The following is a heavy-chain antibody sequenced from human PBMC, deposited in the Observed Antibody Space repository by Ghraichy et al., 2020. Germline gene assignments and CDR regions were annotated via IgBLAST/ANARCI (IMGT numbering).Heavy chain of an antibody. V-gene: IGHV1-18*04. D-gene: IGHD2-2*01. CDR3: AREGAVDCSSTSCYLSDP. CDR1: GYTFTSYG. CDR2: ISAYNGNT. Sequence: ASVKVSCKASGYTFTSYGISWVRQAPGQGLEWMGWISAYNGNTNYAQKLQGRVTMTTDTSTSTAYMELRSLRSDDTAVYYCAREGAVDCSSTSCYLSDPWGQGTLVTVSS. J-gene: IGHJ5*02.